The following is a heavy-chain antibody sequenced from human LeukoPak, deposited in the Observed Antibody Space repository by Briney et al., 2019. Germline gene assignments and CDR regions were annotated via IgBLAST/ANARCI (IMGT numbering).Heavy chain of an antibody. CDR3: ARGSDEGGWLQF. Sequence: GGSLRLSCAASGFIFRDCGMSWVRQAPGKGLEWVAVIWYDGSNKYYADSVKGRFTISRDNSKNTLYLQMNSLRAEDTAVYYCARGSDEGGWLQFWGQGTLVTVSS. D-gene: IGHD5-24*01. J-gene: IGHJ4*02. CDR2: IWYDGSNK. CDR1: GFIFRDCG. V-gene: IGHV3-33*08.